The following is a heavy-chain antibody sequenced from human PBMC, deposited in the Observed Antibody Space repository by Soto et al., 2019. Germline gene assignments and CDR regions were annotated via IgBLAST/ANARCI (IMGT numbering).Heavy chain of an antibody. J-gene: IGHJ6*02. CDR3: ARVGCSGGGCYYYYYGMDV. V-gene: IGHV3-21*01. CDR2: ISSSSSYI. CDR1: GFTFSSYS. Sequence: GGSLRLSCAASGFTFSSYSMNWVRQAPGKGLEWVSSISSSSSYIYYADSVKGRFTISRDNAKNSLYLQMNSLRAEDTAVYYCARVGCSGGGCYYYYYGMDVWGQGTTVTVSS. D-gene: IGHD2-15*01.